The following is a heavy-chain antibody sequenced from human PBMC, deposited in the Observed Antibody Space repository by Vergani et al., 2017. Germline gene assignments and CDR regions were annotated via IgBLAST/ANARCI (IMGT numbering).Heavy chain of an antibody. CDR1: GGSISSYY. CDR2: IYYSGST. CDR3: ARDRNGSGXHSP. D-gene: IGHD3-10*01. V-gene: IGHV4-59*01. Sequence: QLQLQESGSGLVKPSQTLSLTCTVSGGSISSYYWSWIRQPPGKGLEWIGYIYYSGSTNYNPSLKSRVTISVDTSKNQFSLKLSSVTAADTAVYYCARDRNGSGXHSPWGQGTLVTVSS. J-gene: IGHJ5*02.